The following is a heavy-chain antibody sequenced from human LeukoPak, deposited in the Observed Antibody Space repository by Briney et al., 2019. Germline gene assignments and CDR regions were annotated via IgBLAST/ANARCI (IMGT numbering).Heavy chain of an antibody. CDR1: GYTFTSYG. Sequence: ASVKVSCKASGYTFTSYGISWVRQAPGQGLEWMGIINPSGGGTTYAQKFQDRVTMTRDTSTSTVYMELSSLRSEDTAVYYCARRLRFLDLDYYGMDVWGQGTTVTVS. D-gene: IGHD3-3*01. J-gene: IGHJ6*02. CDR2: INPSGGGT. CDR3: ARRLRFLDLDYYGMDV. V-gene: IGHV1-46*01.